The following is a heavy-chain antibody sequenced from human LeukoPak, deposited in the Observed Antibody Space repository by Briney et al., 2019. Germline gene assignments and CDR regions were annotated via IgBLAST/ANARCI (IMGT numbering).Heavy chain of an antibody. CDR3: ARAASMVVPAASFDP. V-gene: IGHV1-8*02. J-gene: IGHJ5*02. Sequence: GASVKVSCKASGYTITSCDINWVRQATRQGLEWVGWMNPNSGNTGYAQKFQGRVTMTRNTSISTAYMELSSLRSEDTAVYYCARAASMVVPAASFDPWGQGTLVTVSS. D-gene: IGHD2-2*01. CDR1: GYTITSCD. CDR2: MNPNSGNT.